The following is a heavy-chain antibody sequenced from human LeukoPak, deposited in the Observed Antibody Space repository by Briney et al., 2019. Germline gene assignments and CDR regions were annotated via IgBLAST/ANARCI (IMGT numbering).Heavy chain of an antibody. CDR3: AKRVAYSSSWPYFDY. CDR2: ISYDGSNK. Sequence: GGSLRLSCAASGFTFSSYGMHWVRQAPGKGLEWVAVISYDGSNKYYADSVKGRFTISRDNSKNTLYLQMNSLRAEDTAVYYCAKRVAYSSSWPYFDYWGQGTLVTVSS. CDR1: GFTFSSYG. D-gene: IGHD6-13*01. V-gene: IGHV3-30*18. J-gene: IGHJ4*02.